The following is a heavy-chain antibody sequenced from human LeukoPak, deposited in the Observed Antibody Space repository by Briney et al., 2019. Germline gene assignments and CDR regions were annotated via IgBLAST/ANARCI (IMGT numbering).Heavy chain of an antibody. J-gene: IGHJ4*02. Sequence: GGSLRLSCAASGFAFSRYGFDWVRQAPGKGLEWVAFISDSGGDKWYADSVKGRLTISRDKSKNTVNLQMSSLRVEDTALYYCARDGGSESYAFDYWGQGTQVTVSS. D-gene: IGHD3-10*01. CDR3: ARDGGSESYAFDY. CDR2: ISDSGGDK. CDR1: GFAFSRYG. V-gene: IGHV3-30*02.